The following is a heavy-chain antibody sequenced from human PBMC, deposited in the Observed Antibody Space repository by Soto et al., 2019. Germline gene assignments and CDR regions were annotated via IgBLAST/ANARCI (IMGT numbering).Heavy chain of an antibody. CDR1: GGSISSYY. Sequence: XETLSLTCTVAGGSISSYYWSWIRQPPGKGLEWIGYIYYSGSTNYNPSLKSRVTISVDTSKNQFSLKLSSVTAADTAVYYCARAGTVTTYYYYYGMDVWGQGTTVTVSS. D-gene: IGHD4-4*01. CDR2: IYYSGST. J-gene: IGHJ6*02. CDR3: ARAGTVTTYYYYYGMDV. V-gene: IGHV4-59*01.